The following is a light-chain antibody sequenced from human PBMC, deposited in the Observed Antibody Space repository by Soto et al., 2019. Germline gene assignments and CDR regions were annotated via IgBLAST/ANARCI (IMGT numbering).Light chain of an antibody. J-gene: IGKJ1*01. CDR3: QQSYNIPQT. CDR2: EAS. V-gene: IGKV1-39*01. CDR1: QSISSW. Sequence: DIQMTQSPSTLSASVGDRVTIAFRASQSISSWLAWYQQKPGKAPNLLIYEASSLQSGVPSRFTGRGSGTDFSLTISSLQPEDFATYYCQQSYNIPQTFGQGTKVDIK.